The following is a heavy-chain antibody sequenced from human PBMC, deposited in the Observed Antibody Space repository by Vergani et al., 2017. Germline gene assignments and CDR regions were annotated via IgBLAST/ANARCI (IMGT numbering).Heavy chain of an antibody. CDR3: ARDSGGTHYFDY. CDR1: GFTFSSYA. D-gene: IGHD3-10*01. J-gene: IGHJ4*02. CDR2: ISYDGSNK. V-gene: IGHV3-30-3*01. Sequence: QVQLVESGGGVVQPGRSLRLSCAASGFTFSSYAMHWVRQAPGKGLEWGAVISYDGSNKYYADSVKGRFTISRDNSKNTLYLQMNSLRAEDTAVYYCARDSGGTHYFDYWGQGTLVTVSS.